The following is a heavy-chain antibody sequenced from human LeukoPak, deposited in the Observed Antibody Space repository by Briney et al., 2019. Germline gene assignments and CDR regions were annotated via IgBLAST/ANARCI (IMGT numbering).Heavy chain of an antibody. CDR2: ISSSSSYI. CDR1: GFTFSSYS. V-gene: IGHV3-21*01. CDR3: ARVSPQGWLQPDYFDY. J-gene: IGHJ4*02. Sequence: PGGSLRLSCAASGFTFSSYSMNWVRQAPGKGLEWVSSISSSSSYIYYADSVKGRFTISRDNAKNSLYLQMNSLRAEDTAVYYCARVSPQGWLQPDYFDYWGQGALVTVSS. D-gene: IGHD5-24*01.